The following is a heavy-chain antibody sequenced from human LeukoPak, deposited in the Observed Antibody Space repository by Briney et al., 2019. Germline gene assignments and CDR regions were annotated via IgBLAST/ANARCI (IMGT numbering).Heavy chain of an antibody. CDR3: AKGVKYYGSGSYYNPLDY. CDR1: GFTFDDYA. Sequence: GGSLRLSCAASGFTFDDYAMHWVRQAPGKGLEWVSGISWNSGSIGYADSVKGRFTISRDNAKNSLYLQMNSLRAEDTALYYCAKGVKYYGSGSYYNPLDYWGQGTRVTVSS. CDR2: ISWNSGSI. D-gene: IGHD3-10*01. V-gene: IGHV3-9*01. J-gene: IGHJ4*02.